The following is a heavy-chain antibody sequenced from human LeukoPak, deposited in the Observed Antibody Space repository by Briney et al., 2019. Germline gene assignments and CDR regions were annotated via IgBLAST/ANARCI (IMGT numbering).Heavy chain of an antibody. CDR2: IYYSGST. V-gene: IGHV4-59*12. Sequence: PSETLSLTCTVSGGSIISYYWSWIRQPPGKGLEWIGYIYYSGSTYYNPSLKSRVTISVDTSKNQFSLKLSSVTAADTAVYYCARPSSGGSGPARYYYYMDVWGKGTTVTVSS. J-gene: IGHJ6*03. CDR3: ARPSSGGSGPARYYYYMDV. CDR1: GGSIISYY. D-gene: IGHD2-15*01.